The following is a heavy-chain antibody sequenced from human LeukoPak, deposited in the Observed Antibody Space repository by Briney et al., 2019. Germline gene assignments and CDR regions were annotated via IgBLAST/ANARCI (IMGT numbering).Heavy chain of an antibody. CDR3: ARTMVRGVIKWYYFDY. D-gene: IGHD3-10*01. J-gene: IGHJ4*02. CDR1: GGSISSGGYY. CDR2: IYYSGST. V-gene: IGHV4-31*03. Sequence: PSETLSLTCTVSGGSISSGGYYWSWIRQHPGKGLEWIGYIYYSGSTYYNPSLKSRVTISVDTSKNQFSLKLSSVTAADTAVYYCARTMVRGVIKWYYFDYWGQGTLVTVSS.